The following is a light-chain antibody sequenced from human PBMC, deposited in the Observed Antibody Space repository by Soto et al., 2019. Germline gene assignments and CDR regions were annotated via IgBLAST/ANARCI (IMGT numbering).Light chain of an antibody. CDR1: SSNIGSNY. CDR2: RNN. J-gene: IGLJ1*01. Sequence: QSVLTQPPSASGTPGQRVTISCSGSSSNIGSNYVYWYQQLPGTAPNLLIYRNNQRPSGVPDRFSGSKSGTSASLAISGLRSEDEVDYYCAAWDDRLSGRGVFGTGTNVTVL. CDR3: AAWDDRLSGRGV. V-gene: IGLV1-47*01.